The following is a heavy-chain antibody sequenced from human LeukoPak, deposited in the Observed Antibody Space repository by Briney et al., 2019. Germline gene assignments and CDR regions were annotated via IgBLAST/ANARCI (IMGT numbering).Heavy chain of an antibody. V-gene: IGHV3-21*01. D-gene: IGHD1-26*01. J-gene: IGHJ4*02. CDR2: ISSSSSYI. Sequence: PGGSLRLSCAASGFTFSSYSMNWVRQAPGKGLEWVSSISSSSSYIYYADSVKGRFTISRDNAKNSLYLQMNSLRAEDTAVYYCARGRWELLRGYFDYWGQGTLVTVSS. CDR1: GFTFSSYS. CDR3: ARGRWELLRGYFDY.